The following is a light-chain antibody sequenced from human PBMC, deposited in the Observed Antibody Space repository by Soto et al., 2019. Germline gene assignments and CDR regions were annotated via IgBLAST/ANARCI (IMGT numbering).Light chain of an antibody. CDR3: QQSYRIPWT. V-gene: IGKV1-39*01. CDR2: AAS. CDR1: QSISSY. Sequence: DIQITQSPSSLSASVGDRVTITCRASQSISSYLNWYQQKPGKAPKVLIYAASSLQSGIPSRFSVSGSGTDFTLTISSLQPEDFATYYCQQSYRIPWTFGQGTKVE. J-gene: IGKJ1*01.